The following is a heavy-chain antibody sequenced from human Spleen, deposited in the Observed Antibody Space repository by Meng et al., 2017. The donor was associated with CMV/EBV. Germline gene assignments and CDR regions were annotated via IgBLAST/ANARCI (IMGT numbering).Heavy chain of an antibody. CDR1: GGSISSYY. CDR2: IYYSVTT. CDR3: ARVDFWSGYYPNWLDP. V-gene: IGHV4-59*01. Sequence: SETLSLTCTVSGGSISSYYWSWIRQPPGKGLEWIGYIYYSVTTNYNPSLKSRVTISIDTSKNQLSLKLRSVTAADTAVYYCARVDFWSGYYPNWLDPWGQGILVTVSS. D-gene: IGHD3-3*01. J-gene: IGHJ5*02.